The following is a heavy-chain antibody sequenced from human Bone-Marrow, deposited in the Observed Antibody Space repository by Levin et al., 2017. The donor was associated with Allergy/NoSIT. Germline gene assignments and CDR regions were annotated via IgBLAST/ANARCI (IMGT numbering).Heavy chain of an antibody. Sequence: TLSLTCTVSGGSISSSSYYWGWIRQPPGTGLEWIGSIYYSGSTYYNPSLKSRVTISVDTSKNQFSLKLSSVTAADTAVYYCATVVGGGEYGSGSYYNVDYYYYYGMDVWGQGTTVTVSS. CDR1: GGSISSSSYY. V-gene: IGHV4-39*07. CDR3: ATVVGGGEYGSGSYYNVDYYYYYGMDV. D-gene: IGHD3-10*01. J-gene: IGHJ6*02. CDR2: IYYSGST.